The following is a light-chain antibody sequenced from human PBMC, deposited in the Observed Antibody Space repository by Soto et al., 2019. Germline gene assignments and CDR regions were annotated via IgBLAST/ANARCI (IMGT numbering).Light chain of an antibody. V-gene: IGKV3-15*01. J-gene: IGKJ2*01. CDR1: QRISSN. Sequence: EIVMTQSPATLSVSPWERATLSCRASQRISSNLAWYQQKPGQAPRLLIYGACTMATGIPERFSGSGSGTEFTLTICSLQSEDFAVYYCQQYNNWPPAYTFGQGTKVEIK. CDR2: GAC. CDR3: QQYNNWPPAYT.